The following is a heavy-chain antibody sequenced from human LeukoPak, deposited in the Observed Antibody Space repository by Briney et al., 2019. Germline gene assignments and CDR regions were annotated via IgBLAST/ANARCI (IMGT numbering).Heavy chain of an antibody. D-gene: IGHD4-17*01. Sequence: GGSLRLSCAASGFTFSSYWMSWVRQAPGKGRGWVANIKQDGSEKYYVDSVKGPFTISRDNAENSLYLRMNSPSAEHTAVYYCARHPSTVTSYYYYMDAWGTGTPVTASS. CDR3: ARHPSTVTSYYYYMDA. J-gene: IGHJ6*03. CDR2: IKQDGSEK. V-gene: IGHV3-7*01. CDR1: GFTFSSYW.